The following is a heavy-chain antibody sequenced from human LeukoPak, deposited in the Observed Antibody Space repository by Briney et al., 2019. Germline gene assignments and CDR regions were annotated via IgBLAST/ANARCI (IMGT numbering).Heavy chain of an antibody. V-gene: IGHV3-20*04. J-gene: IGHJ4*02. CDR2: INWNGGST. CDR1: GFTFDDYG. CDR3: AKDSEWELLRVGEDYFDY. Sequence: PGGSLRLSCVASGFTFDDYGMSWVRQAPGKGLEWVSGINWNGGSTGYADSVKGRFTISRDNAKNSLYLQMNSLRAEDTAVYYCAKDSEWELLRVGEDYFDYWGQGTLVTVSS. D-gene: IGHD1-26*01.